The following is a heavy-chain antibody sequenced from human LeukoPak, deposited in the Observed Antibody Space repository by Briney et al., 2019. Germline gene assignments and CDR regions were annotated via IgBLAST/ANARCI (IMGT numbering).Heavy chain of an antibody. CDR1: GYSFSDYW. CDR3: AKRPGGRAAFDI. D-gene: IGHD2-15*01. V-gene: IGHV5-51*01. CDR2: IFPYDSDT. J-gene: IGHJ3*02. Sequence: GESLKISCKGSGYSFSDYWIGWVRQMPRKGVEWMGVIFPYDSDTRYSPSFQGQVTMSADKSISTAYLQRSSLKASDTGMYYRAKRPGGRAAFDIWGQGPMVIVAS.